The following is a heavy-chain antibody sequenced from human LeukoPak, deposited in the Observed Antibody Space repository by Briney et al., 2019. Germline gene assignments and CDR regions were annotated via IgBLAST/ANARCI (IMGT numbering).Heavy chain of an antibody. J-gene: IGHJ4*02. CDR3: ARGDYYDSSGYYYYFDY. Sequence: SETLSLTCTVSGGSISGDYWSWVRQPAGTGLEWIGRIHGSGSTIYNSSLKGRVTISVDTSKNQFSLKLSSVTAADTAVYYCARGDYYDSSGYYYYFDYWGQGTLVTVSS. V-gene: IGHV4-4*07. CDR2: IHGSGST. CDR1: GGSISGDY. D-gene: IGHD3-22*01.